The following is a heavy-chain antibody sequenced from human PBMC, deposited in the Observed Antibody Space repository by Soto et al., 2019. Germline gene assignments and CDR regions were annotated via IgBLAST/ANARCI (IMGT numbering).Heavy chain of an antibody. D-gene: IGHD5-18*01. V-gene: IGHV3-21*01. J-gene: IGHJ6*02. CDR2: ISSSSSYI. CDR1: GFTFSSYS. CDR3: ARDERVDTAMDNYYGMDV. Sequence: PGGSLRLSCAASGFTFSSYSMNWVRQAPGKRLERVSSISSSSSYIYYADSVKGRFTISRGNAKNSLYQQMNSLRAEDTAVYYCARDERVDTAMDNYYGMDVWGQGTTVTVSS.